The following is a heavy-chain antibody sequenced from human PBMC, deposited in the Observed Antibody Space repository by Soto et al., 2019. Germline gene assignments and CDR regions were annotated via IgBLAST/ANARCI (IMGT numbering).Heavy chain of an antibody. D-gene: IGHD6-19*01. V-gene: IGHV3-23*01. J-gene: IGHJ4*02. CDR1: XXXXXXXX. Sequence: EVQLLESGGGLVQPGGSLXXXCXXXXXXXXXXXXXXVRQAPGKGLEWVSTISGSGGSPYYADSVKGRFTISRDNSKNTLYLQMNSLRAGDSAIYYCAKEGTSGLYYFDYWGQGTLVTVSS. CDR2: ISGSGGSP. CDR3: AKEGTSGLYYFDY.